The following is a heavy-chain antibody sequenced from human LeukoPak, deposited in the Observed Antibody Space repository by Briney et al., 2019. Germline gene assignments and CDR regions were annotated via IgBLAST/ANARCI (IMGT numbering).Heavy chain of an antibody. D-gene: IGHD5-18*01. V-gene: IGHV4-59*01. CDR1: GGSISSYY. Sequence: SETLSLTCTVSGGSISSYYWSWIRQPPGKGLEWIGYIYYSGSTNYNPSLKSRVTISVDTSKNQFSLKLSSVTAADTAVYYCARRVGYSYDHWFDPWGQGTLVTVSS. CDR2: IYYSGST. J-gene: IGHJ5*02. CDR3: ARRVGYSYDHWFDP.